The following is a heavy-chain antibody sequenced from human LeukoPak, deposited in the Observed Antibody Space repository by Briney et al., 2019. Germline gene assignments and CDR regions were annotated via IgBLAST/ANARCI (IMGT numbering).Heavy chain of an antibody. CDR2: ISGSGDST. J-gene: IGHJ4*02. CDR1: GFTFSSYA. Sequence: GGSLRLSCAASGFTFSSYAMSWVRQAPGKGLEWVSSISGSGDSTYYADSVKGRLTISRDNSKDTLYLQMNSLRAEDTAVYYCAKRGTKVLAPYYFDYWGQGTLVTVSS. D-gene: IGHD2-8*02. CDR3: AKRGTKVLAPYYFDY. V-gene: IGHV3-23*01.